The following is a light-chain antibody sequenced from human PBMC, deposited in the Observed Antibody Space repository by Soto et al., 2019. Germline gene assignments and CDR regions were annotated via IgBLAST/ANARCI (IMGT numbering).Light chain of an antibody. CDR2: KAS. CDR3: QQYNSYSWT. V-gene: IGKV1-5*03. Sequence: DIQMTQSPSTLSASVGDRVTITCRASQSISSWLAWYQQKPGKAPKLLIYKASSLESGVPSRFIGSKSGTVFTLTISRLQPDDFATYYCQQYNSYSWTFGQWTKVEIK. CDR1: QSISSW. J-gene: IGKJ1*01.